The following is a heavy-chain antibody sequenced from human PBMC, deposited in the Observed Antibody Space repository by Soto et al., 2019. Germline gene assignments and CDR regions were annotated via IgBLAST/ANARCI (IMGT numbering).Heavy chain of an antibody. CDR2: ISSSSSYI. J-gene: IGHJ3*02. Sequence: GGSLRLSCAASGFTFSSYSMNWVRQAPGKGLEWVSSISSSSSYIYYADSVKGRFTISRDNAKNSLYLQMNSLRAEDTAVYYCARELPIAVAGTADAFDIWCPGTMVTVSS. CDR3: ARELPIAVAGTADAFDI. CDR1: GFTFSSYS. D-gene: IGHD6-19*01. V-gene: IGHV3-21*01.